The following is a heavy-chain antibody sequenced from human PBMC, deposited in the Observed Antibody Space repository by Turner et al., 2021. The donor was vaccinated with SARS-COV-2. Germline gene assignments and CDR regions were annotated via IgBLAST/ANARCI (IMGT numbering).Heavy chain of an antibody. Sequence: EVQLLESGGGLIQPGGSLRLSCAASGFTFSSYAMSWVRQAPGKGLEWVSSSSGSGDTTYYADSVKGRFTISRDNSKNTVYLQMNSLRAEDTALYYCAKDRIVAATMGASRCWGQGTLVTVSS. J-gene: IGHJ4*02. D-gene: IGHD1-26*01. V-gene: IGHV3-23*01. CDR1: GFTFSSYA. CDR2: SSGSGDTT. CDR3: AKDRIVAATMGASRC.